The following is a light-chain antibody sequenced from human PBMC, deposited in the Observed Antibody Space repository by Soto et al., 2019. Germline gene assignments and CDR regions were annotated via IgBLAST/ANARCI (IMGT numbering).Light chain of an antibody. CDR3: QHYNNWTRT. V-gene: IGKV3-15*01. CDR1: QSVSSN. CDR2: GAS. Sequence: EIVMTQSPATLSVSPGERATLSCRASQSVSSNLAWYQQKPGQAPRLLIYGASTRATGIPARFSGSGSATEFTLTISSLQSEDFAVYYCQHYNNWTRTFGQGTKVEIK. J-gene: IGKJ1*01.